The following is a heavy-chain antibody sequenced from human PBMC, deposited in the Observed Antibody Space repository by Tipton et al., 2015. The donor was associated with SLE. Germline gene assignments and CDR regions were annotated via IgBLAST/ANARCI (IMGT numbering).Heavy chain of an antibody. CDR3: ARRARIAVAGLDY. CDR1: GGSISSGSYY. D-gene: IGHD6-19*01. V-gene: IGHV4-61*02. J-gene: IGHJ4*02. CDR2: IYTSGST. Sequence: TLSLTCTVSGGSISSGSYYWSWIRQPAGRGLEWIGRIYTSGSTNYNPSLKSRVTISVDTSKNQFSLKLSSVTAADTAVYYCARRARIAVAGLDYWGQGTLVTVSS.